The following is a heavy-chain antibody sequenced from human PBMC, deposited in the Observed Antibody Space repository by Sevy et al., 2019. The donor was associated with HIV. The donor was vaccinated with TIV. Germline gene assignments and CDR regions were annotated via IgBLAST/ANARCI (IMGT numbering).Heavy chain of an antibody. J-gene: IGHJ3*02. CDR2: ISDSSFYI. CDR1: GFTFSDYC. D-gene: IGHD1-1*01. Sequence: GGSLRLSCAASGFTFSDYCVNWVRQAPGKGVEWVSSISDSSFYIYYADSVKGRFTISRDNAKNSLYLQMNSLGAEDTAEYYCARATGTEALDAFDIWGQGTMVTVSS. V-gene: IGHV3-21*01. CDR3: ARATGTEALDAFDI.